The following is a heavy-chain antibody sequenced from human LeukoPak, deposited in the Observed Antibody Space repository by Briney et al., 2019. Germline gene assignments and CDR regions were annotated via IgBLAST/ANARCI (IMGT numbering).Heavy chain of an antibody. CDR3: ARSYVTNFDY. V-gene: IGHV4-59*01. Sequence: ASETLSLACTVSGGSIRRYSWSWLRQPPGKGLNWIGYIYFSGSTSYNPALKSRVTISVDRSKNQFSLKLSSVAAADSAVYYGARSYVTNFDYWGQGTLVTVSS. CDR1: GGSIRRYS. J-gene: IGHJ4*02. D-gene: IGHD3-16*01. CDR2: IYFSGST.